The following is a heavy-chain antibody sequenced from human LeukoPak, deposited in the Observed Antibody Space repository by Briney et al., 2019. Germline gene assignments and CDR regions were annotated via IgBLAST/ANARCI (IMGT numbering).Heavy chain of an antibody. D-gene: IGHD3-10*01. CDR3: AKDFMVRGVPIDY. Sequence: PGGSLRLSCAASGFTFSSYAMSWVRQAPGKGLEWVSAISGSGGSTYYADSVKGRFTISRDNSKNTLHLQMNSLRAEDTAVYYCAKDFMVRGVPIDYWGQGTLVTVSS. V-gene: IGHV3-23*01. CDR1: GFTFSSYA. J-gene: IGHJ4*02. CDR2: ISGSGGST.